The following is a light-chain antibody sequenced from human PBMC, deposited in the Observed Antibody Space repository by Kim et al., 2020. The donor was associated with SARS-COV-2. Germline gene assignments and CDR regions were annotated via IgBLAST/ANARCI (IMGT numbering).Light chain of an antibody. CDR2: DVS. V-gene: IGLV2-14*03. CDR3: TSYTSSSTYV. J-gene: IGLJ1*01. CDR1: SSDIGAYNY. Sequence: GQSITISCTGTSSDIGAYNYVSWYQQPPGKAPKLIIYDVSNRPSGVSNRFSGSKSGTTASLTISGLQAEDEADYSCTSYTSSSTYVFGTGTKVTVL.